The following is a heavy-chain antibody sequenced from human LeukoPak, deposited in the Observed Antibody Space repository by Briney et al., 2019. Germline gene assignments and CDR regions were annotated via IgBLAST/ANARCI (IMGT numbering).Heavy chain of an antibody. D-gene: IGHD3-10*01. Sequence: SGTLSLTCAVSGGSISSSYWWTWVRQPPGKGLEWIGEIYHSGSTNYNPSLKSRLTISVDKSKNQFSLKLTSVTAADTAVYFCARGGYYGSGNDFRFDPWGQGTLVTVSS. CDR2: IYHSGST. CDR1: GGSISSSYW. CDR3: ARGGYYGSGNDFRFDP. J-gene: IGHJ5*02. V-gene: IGHV4-4*02.